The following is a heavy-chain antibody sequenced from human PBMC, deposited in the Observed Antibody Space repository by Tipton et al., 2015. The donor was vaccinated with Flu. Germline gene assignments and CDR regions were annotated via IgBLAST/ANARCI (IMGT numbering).Heavy chain of an antibody. V-gene: IGHV3-48*03. Sequence: VQLVQSGGGLAQPGGSLRLSCVVSGFTFSSYEMNWVRQAPGKGLEWVSHITPSGGTKYYAAAVRGRFTISRDNAKNSLYLQMSSLGVEDTAVYYCTRGFIGLGDCWGQGTLVPVPS. CDR2: ITPSGGTK. D-gene: IGHD3-16*02. CDR3: TRGFIGLGDC. CDR1: GFTFSSYE. J-gene: IGHJ4*02.